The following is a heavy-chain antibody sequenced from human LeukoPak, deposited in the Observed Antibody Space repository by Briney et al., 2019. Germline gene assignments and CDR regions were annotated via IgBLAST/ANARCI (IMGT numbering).Heavy chain of an antibody. Sequence: ASVKVSCKASGYTFTSYDINWVRQATGQGLEWMGWMNPNSGNTGYAQKFQGRVTITRNTSISTAYMELSSLRSEDTAVYYCARVLAPNWFDPWGQGTLVTVSS. V-gene: IGHV1-8*03. CDR1: GYTFTSYD. D-gene: IGHD1-26*01. J-gene: IGHJ5*02. CDR2: MNPNSGNT. CDR3: ARVLAPNWFDP.